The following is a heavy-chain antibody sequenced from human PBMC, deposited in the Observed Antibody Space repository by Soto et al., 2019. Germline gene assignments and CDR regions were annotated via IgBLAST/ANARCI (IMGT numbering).Heavy chain of an antibody. Sequence: QITLKESGPTLVKPTQTLTLTCSFSGFSLSTNRVAVAWIRQPPGKALEVLALKYWDDERRYSPSLKTRLSIIKDTSQNQVVLKMTNMDPADTATYFCARTPYDSAYSKRVAWYFDFWGPGTLFTVSS. V-gene: IGHV2-5*02. J-gene: IGHJ2*01. CDR1: GFSLSTNRVA. CDR3: ARTPYDSAYSKRVAWYFDF. CDR2: KYWDDER. D-gene: IGHD3-22*01.